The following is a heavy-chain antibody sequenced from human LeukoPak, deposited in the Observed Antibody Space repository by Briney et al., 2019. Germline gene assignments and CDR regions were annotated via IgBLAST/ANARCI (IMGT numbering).Heavy chain of an antibody. CDR3: AETKYDHGDYVFDY. CDR1: GGSFSGYY. V-gene: IGHV4-34*01. J-gene: IGHJ4*02. D-gene: IGHD4-17*01. Sequence: SETLSLTCAVYGGSFSGYYWSWIRQPPGKGLEWIGEINHSGSTNYNPSLKSRVTISVDTSKNQFSLKLSSVTAADTAVYYCAETKYDHGDYVFDYWGQGTLVTVSS. CDR2: INHSGST.